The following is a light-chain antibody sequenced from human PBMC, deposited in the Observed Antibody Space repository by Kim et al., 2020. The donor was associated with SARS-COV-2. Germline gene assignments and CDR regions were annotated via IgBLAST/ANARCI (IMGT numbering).Light chain of an antibody. V-gene: IGKV1-8*01. Sequence: SASTGDRVTITCRASQGISSYLALYQQKPGKAPKLLIYAASTLQSGVPSRFSGSGSGTDFTLTISCLQSEDFATYYCQQYYSYPTFGQGTKVDIK. CDR2: AAS. CDR1: QGISSY. J-gene: IGKJ1*01. CDR3: QQYYSYPT.